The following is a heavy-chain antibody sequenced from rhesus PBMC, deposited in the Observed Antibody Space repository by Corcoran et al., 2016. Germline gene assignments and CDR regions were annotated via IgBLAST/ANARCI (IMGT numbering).Heavy chain of an antibody. V-gene: IGHV3S5*01. D-gene: IGHD6-25*01. J-gene: IGHJ6*01. CDR1: GFTFSSYG. CDR3: AKDLYSGSWNGDGLDS. CDR2: ISNGGGST. Sequence: EVQLVESGGGLVQPGGSLRLSCAASGFTFSSYGMSWVRQAPWKGLEWVSYISNGGGSTYNADSVKGRFTISRYNSKTALSLQMNSLRAEDTAVYYCAKDLYSGSWNGDGLDSWGQGVVVTVSS.